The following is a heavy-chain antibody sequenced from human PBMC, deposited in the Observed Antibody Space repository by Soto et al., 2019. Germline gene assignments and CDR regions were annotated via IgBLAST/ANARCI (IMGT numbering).Heavy chain of an antibody. J-gene: IGHJ3*02. V-gene: IGHV3-9*01. CDR3: AKDSIRRSFSRSSTRARDAFDI. D-gene: IGHD6-6*01. CDR2: ISWDSRSV. CDR1: GFTFEDYA. Sequence: EVHLVESGGGLVQPGGSLRLSCAVSGFTFEDYAMHWVRQAPGKGLEWVSSISWDSRSVAYADSVKGRFTISRDNAENSLHLQMNSLRAEDTAVYYCAKDSIRRSFSRSSTRARDAFDIWGQGTMVTVSS.